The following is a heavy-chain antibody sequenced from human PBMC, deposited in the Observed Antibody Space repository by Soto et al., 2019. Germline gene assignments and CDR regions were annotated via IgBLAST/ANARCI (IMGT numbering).Heavy chain of an antibody. CDR2: MYYGGRT. CDR1: GGSISSYY. J-gene: IGHJ5*02. CDR3: ARGTPSPLIVRSSRGPWFDP. D-gene: IGHD2-15*01. Sequence: SETLSLTCTVSGGSISSYYWSWIRQPPGKGLEWIGYMYYGGRTDYNPSLKSRVTISVDTSKMQVSLKLSSVTAADTAVYFCARGTPSPLIVRSSRGPWFDPWGQGTLVTSPQ. V-gene: IGHV4-59*08.